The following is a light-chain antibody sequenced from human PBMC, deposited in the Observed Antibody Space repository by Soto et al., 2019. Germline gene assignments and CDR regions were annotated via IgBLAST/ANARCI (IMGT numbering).Light chain of an antibody. Sequence: QSALTQPSSLSGSPGQSITIYCTGTISDVGGYNYVSWYQQHPGKAPKLLIHEVTTRPSGVSNRFSGSKSGNTASLTISGLQAEDEAGYYCNSYRSMSPLVFGTGTKVTVL. CDR1: ISDVGGYNY. V-gene: IGLV2-14*01. CDR2: EVT. CDR3: NSYRSMSPLV. J-gene: IGLJ1*01.